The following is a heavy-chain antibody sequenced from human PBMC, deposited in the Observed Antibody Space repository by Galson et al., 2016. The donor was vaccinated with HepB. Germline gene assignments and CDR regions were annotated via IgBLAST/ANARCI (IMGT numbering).Heavy chain of an antibody. CDR1: GFTFSSYS. CDR3: VKATGAVMVADSTDAFDI. D-gene: IGHD2-15*01. J-gene: IGHJ3*02. Sequence: SLRLSCAASGFTFSSYSMSWVRQAPGKGLEWVSAISGSGDRTYYTDSVKGRFTISRDNSKNTLYLQMNSLRVEDTAVYYCVKATGAVMVADSTDAFDIWGQGTMVTVSS. CDR2: ISGSGDRT. V-gene: IGHV3-23*01.